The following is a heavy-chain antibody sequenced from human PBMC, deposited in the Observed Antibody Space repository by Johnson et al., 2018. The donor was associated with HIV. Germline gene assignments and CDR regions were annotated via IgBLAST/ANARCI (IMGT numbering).Heavy chain of an antibody. CDR2: ISYDGNNK. CDR1: GFTFSDFY. CDR3: ARVPEGDDYAFDI. J-gene: IGHJ3*02. D-gene: IGHD2-21*01. V-gene: IGHV3-30*19. Sequence: QMLLVESGGGLVKPGGSLRLSCAASGFTFSDFYMSWIRQPPGKGLEWVAVISYDGNNKYYADSVKGRFTISRDNSKNTLYLQMNSLRAEDTAVYYCARVPEGDDYAFDIWGQVTMVTVSS.